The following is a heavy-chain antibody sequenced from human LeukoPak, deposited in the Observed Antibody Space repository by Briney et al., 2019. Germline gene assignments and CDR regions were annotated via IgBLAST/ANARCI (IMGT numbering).Heavy chain of an antibody. CDR2: INPNSGGT. J-gene: IGHJ6*03. CDR3: AKETYYDILTGYPEPYYYYMDV. CDR1: GYTFTGYY. Sequence: ASVKVSCKASGYTFTGYYMHWVRQAPGQGLEWMGWINPNSGGTNYAQKFQGRVTMTRDTSISTAYMELSRLRSDDTAVYYCAKETYYDILTGYPEPYYYYMDVWGKGTTVTVSS. V-gene: IGHV1-2*02. D-gene: IGHD3-9*01.